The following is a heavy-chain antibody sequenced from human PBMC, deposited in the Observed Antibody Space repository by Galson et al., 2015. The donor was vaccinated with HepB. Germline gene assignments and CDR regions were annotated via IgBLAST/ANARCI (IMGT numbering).Heavy chain of an antibody. J-gene: IGHJ4*02. D-gene: IGHD2-2*01. Sequence: SLRLSCAASGFNFIIYRMTWVRQAPGKGLEWVANINPDGGEKYYVDSVKGRFTISRDNAKNSLYLQMNSLRADDTAVYFCATGYCTSTSCSRVFDYWGQGTLVTVSS. CDR3: ATGYCTSTSCSRVFDY. CDR2: INPDGGEK. CDR1: GFNFIIYR. V-gene: IGHV3-7*01.